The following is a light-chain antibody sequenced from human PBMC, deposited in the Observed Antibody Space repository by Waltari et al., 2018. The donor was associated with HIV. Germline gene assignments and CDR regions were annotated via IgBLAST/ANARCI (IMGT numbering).Light chain of an antibody. CDR3: CSYAGSYTFYV. Sequence: QSALTQPRSVSGSPGQSVPISCTGTSSDVGAYNYVSWYQQHPGRAPKLMIYDVSQRPSRVPDRFSGSKSGNTASLTISGLQAEDEADYYCCSYAGSYTFYVFGTGTKVTVL. CDR2: DVS. J-gene: IGLJ1*01. V-gene: IGLV2-11*01. CDR1: SSDVGAYNY.